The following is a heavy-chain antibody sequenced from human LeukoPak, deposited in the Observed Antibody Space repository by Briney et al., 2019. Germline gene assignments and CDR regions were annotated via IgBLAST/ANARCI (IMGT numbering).Heavy chain of an antibody. CDR3: ARDSTYYYDSGSSGPHYFDN. J-gene: IGHJ4*02. CDR1: GFTFSNYA. Sequence: GGSLRLSCAASGFTFSNYAMHWVRQPPGKGLEWVSLISSGGTYEYYADSVKGRFTISRDNSKNTLYLQLNSLRAEDTAVYYCARDSTYYYDSGSSGPHYFDNWGQGTLVTVSS. V-gene: IGHV3-30*01. CDR2: ISSGGTYE. D-gene: IGHD3-10*01.